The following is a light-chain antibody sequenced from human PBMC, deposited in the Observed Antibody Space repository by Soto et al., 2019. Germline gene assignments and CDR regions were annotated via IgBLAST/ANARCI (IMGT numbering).Light chain of an antibody. V-gene: IGLV2-23*02. Sequence: QSVLTQPASVSGSPGQSITISCTGTTSDVGTYSLVSWYQQYSGKAPKLIIYEVTKRPSGVSNRFSGSKSGNTASLTVSGLQAADDADYYCSSYANSDTLFGGGTQLTVL. J-gene: IGLJ7*01. CDR3: SSYANSDTL. CDR2: EVT. CDR1: TSDVGTYSL.